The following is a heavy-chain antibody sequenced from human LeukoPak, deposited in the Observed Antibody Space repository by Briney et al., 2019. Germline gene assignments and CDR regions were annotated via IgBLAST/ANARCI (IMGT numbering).Heavy chain of an antibody. CDR1: GFIFSSHG. D-gene: IGHD1-26*01. Sequence: PGGSLRLSCAASGFIFSSHGMHWVRQAPGKGLEWVAVISYDGSNKYYADSVKGRFTFSRDNSKNTLYLQMNSLRAEDTAVYYCAKDSGFWQWVENDYWGQGTLVTVSS. CDR3: AKDSGFWQWVENDY. CDR2: ISYDGSNK. V-gene: IGHV3-30*18. J-gene: IGHJ4*02.